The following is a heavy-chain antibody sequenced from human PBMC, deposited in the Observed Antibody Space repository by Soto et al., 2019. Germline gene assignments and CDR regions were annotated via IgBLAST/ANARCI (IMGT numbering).Heavy chain of an antibody. CDR3: AGAPGWLIEN. Sequence: EVQLVESGGGLVQPGGSLRLSCAASGFTFSTYWMFWVRQAPGKGLEWVATIKKDGSEKLYVDSVKGRFTISRDNAKNSLHLQMNGLRAEDTAVYFCAGAPGWLIENWGQGTLVTVSS. CDR1: GFTFSTYW. J-gene: IGHJ4*02. CDR2: IKKDGSEK. V-gene: IGHV3-7*04. D-gene: IGHD5-12*01.